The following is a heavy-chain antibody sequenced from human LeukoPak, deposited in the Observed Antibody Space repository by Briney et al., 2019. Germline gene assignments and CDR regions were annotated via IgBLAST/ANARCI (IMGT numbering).Heavy chain of an antibody. CDR1: GFTFSSYG. V-gene: IGHV3-33*01. J-gene: IGHJ4*02. CDR3: ARGRSQLRLGELSS. Sequence: GGSLRLSCAASGFTFSSYGMHWVRQAPGKGLEWVAVIRYDGSNKYYADSVKGRFTISRDNSKNTLYLQMNSLRAEDTAVYYCARGRSQLRLGELSSWGQGTLVTVSS. CDR2: IRYDGSNK. D-gene: IGHD3-16*02.